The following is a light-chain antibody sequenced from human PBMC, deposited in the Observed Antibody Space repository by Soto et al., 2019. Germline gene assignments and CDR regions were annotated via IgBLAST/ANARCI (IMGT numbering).Light chain of an antibody. CDR3: CSFAGTYTHYV. CDR1: SSDVGGYNF. J-gene: IGLJ1*01. Sequence: QSVLTQPRSVSGSPGQSVTISCTGTSSDVGGYNFVSWYQQHPGKAPTLMIYDVNKRPSGVPGRFSGSKSGNTASLTISGLQAEDESDYYCCSFAGTYTHYVFGTGTKVTVL. CDR2: DVN. V-gene: IGLV2-11*01.